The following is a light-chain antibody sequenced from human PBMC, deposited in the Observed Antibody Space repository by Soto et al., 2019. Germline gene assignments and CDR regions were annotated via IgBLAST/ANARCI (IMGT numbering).Light chain of an antibody. CDR3: SSYAGSNNWV. Sequence: QSALTQPPSASGSPGQSLTISCTGSSSDVGGYNYVSWYQQHPGKAPKLMISEVSKRPSGVPDRFSGSKSGNTASLTVSGLQTEDEADYYCSSYAGSNNWVFGGGTKLTVL. J-gene: IGLJ3*02. CDR1: SSDVGGYNY. CDR2: EVS. V-gene: IGLV2-8*01.